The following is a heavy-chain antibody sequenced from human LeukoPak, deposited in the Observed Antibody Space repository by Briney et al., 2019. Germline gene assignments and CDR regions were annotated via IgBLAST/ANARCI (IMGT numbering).Heavy chain of an antibody. D-gene: IGHD6-19*01. CDR3: ARLSSGWYSLYYYYYMDV. Sequence: PGGSLRLSCAASGFTFSSYWMSWVRQAPGKGLEWVANIKQDGSEKYYVDSVKGRFTISRDNAKNSLYLQMNSPRAEDTAVYYCARLSSGWYSLYYYYYMDVWGKGTTVTISS. CDR2: IKQDGSEK. J-gene: IGHJ6*03. CDR1: GFTFSSYW. V-gene: IGHV3-7*01.